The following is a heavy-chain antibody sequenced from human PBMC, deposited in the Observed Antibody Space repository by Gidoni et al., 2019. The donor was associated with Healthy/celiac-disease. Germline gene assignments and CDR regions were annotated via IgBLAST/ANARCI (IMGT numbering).Heavy chain of an antibody. CDR2: ISSSSSTI. D-gene: IGHD2-21*01. CDR3: ARPLGGGIVELDY. Sequence: EVQLVESGGGLVQPGGSLRLSCAASGFTFSSYSMNGVRQAPGTGLGWVSYISSSSSTIYYAASGKGRFTIARAHAKNSLYRQMNSLRDEDTAGYYCARPLGGGIVELDYWGQGTLVTVSS. J-gene: IGHJ4*02. V-gene: IGHV3-48*02. CDR1: GFTFSSYS.